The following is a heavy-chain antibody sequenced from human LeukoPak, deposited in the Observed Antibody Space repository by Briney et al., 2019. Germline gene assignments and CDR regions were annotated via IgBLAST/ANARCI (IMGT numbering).Heavy chain of an antibody. Sequence: KSSETLSLTCAVYGESFSDYYWSWIRQPPGKGLEWIGEINHSGGTNYYPSLKSRVTISLDTSKNQFSLKLRSVTAADTAVYYCARKAPGTLDLWGRGTLVTVSS. J-gene: IGHJ2*01. V-gene: IGHV4-34*01. CDR2: INHSGGT. CDR3: ARKAPGTLDL. CDR1: GESFSDYY.